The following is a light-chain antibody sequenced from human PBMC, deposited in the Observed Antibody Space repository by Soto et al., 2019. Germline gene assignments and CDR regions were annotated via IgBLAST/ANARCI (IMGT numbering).Light chain of an antibody. CDR2: AVN. J-gene: IGLJ3*02. CDR1: SSDVGDYNY. V-gene: IGLV2-11*01. Sequence: QSVLTQPRSVSXSPGQSVTISCTGTSSDVGDYNYVSWYQQHPGKAPKLLIYAVNMRPSGVPDRFSGSKSGNTASLTISGLQAEDEADYSCCSYAGSYTWVFGGGTKLTVL. CDR3: CSYAGSYTWV.